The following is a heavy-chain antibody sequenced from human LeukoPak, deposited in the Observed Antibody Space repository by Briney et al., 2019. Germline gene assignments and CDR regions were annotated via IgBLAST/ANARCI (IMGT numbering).Heavy chain of an antibody. J-gene: IGHJ6*02. Sequence: GESLKISCKGSGYSFTSYWIGWVRQMPGKGLEWMGIIYPGDSDTRYSPSLQGQVTISADKSISTAYLQWSSLQASDTAMYYCARRTYGDYRGGHYYYGMDVWGQGTTVTVSS. V-gene: IGHV5-51*01. CDR1: GYSFTSYW. CDR3: ARRTYGDYRGGHYYYGMDV. CDR2: IYPGDSDT. D-gene: IGHD4-17*01.